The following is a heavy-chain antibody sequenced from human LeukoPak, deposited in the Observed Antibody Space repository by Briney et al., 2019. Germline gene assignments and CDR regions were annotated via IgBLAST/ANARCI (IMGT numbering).Heavy chain of an antibody. J-gene: IGHJ3*02. CDR3: AREGGAGAFDI. D-gene: IGHD3-16*01. Sequence: PSETLSLTCTVSGYSISSGYYWGWIRQPPGEGLEWIGSIYHSGSTYYNPSLKSRVTISVDTSKNQFSLKLSSVTAADTAVYYCAREGGAGAFDIWGQGTMVTVSS. CDR2: IYHSGST. V-gene: IGHV4-38-2*02. CDR1: GYSISSGYY.